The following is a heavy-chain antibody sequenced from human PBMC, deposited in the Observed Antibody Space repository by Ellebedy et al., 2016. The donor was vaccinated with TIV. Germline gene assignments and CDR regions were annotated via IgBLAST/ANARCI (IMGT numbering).Heavy chain of an antibody. CDR1: GYIFTSYD. D-gene: IGHD3-10*01. CDR2: MTPNSGNT. V-gene: IGHV1-8*01. J-gene: IGHJ6*03. Sequence: ASVKVSXXASGYIFTSYDISWVRQAAGQGLEWMGWMTPNSGNTAYAQKFQGRLTMTGNTSIGTAYMELRSLRSEDTAVYYCARVDTTVRERYYMAVWGKGTTVTVSS. CDR3: ARVDTTVRERYYMAV.